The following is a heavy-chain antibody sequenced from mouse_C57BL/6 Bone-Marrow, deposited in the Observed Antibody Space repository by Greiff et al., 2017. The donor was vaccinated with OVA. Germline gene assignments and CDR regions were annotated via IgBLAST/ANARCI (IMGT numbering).Heavy chain of an antibody. Sequence: QVQLQQPGAQLVKPGASVKMSCKASGYTFTSYWITWVKQRPGQGLEWIGDIYPGSGSTNYNEKFKSKATLTVDTSSSTAYMQLSSLTSEDSAVYYCARGEGAAQGFAYWGQGTLVTVSA. J-gene: IGHJ3*01. V-gene: IGHV1-55*01. CDR3: ARGEGAAQGFAY. CDR2: IYPGSGST. D-gene: IGHD3-2*02. CDR1: GYTFTSYW.